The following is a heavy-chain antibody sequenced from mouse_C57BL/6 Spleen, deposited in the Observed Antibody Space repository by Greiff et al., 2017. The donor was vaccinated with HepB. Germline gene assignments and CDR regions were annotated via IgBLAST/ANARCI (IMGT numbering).Heavy chain of an antibody. CDR3: ATYGSSYHYYAMDY. Sequence: EVMLVESGGDLVKPGGSLKLSCAASGFTFSSYGMSWVRQTPDKRLEWVATISSGGSYTYYPDSVKGRFTISRDNAKNTLYLQMSSLKSEDTAMYYCATYGSSYHYYAMDYWGQGTSVTVSS. J-gene: IGHJ4*01. CDR1: GFTFSSYG. CDR2: ISSGGSYT. D-gene: IGHD1-1*01. V-gene: IGHV5-6*01.